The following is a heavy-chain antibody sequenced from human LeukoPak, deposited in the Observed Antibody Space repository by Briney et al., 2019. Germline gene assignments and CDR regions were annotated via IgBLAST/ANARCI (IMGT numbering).Heavy chain of an antibody. J-gene: IGHJ4*02. CDR1: GFTVSSTY. Sequence: GGSLRLSCAASGFTVSSTYMSWVRQAPGKGLEWVSVIYSGGNIYYIDSVKGRLTISRDTSKNTLYLQMNSLRAEDTAVYYCASRHCSGGGCYFAGADPFDYWGQGILVTVSS. V-gene: IGHV3-53*01. CDR2: IYSGGNI. CDR3: ASRHCSGGGCYFAGADPFDY. D-gene: IGHD2-15*01.